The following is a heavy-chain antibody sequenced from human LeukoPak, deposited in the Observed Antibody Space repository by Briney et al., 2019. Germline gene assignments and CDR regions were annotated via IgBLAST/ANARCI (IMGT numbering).Heavy chain of an antibody. J-gene: IGHJ4*02. CDR2: IIPILGIA. D-gene: IGHD5-12*01. Sequence: SVKVSCKASGGXFSSYAISWVRQAPGQGLEWMGRIIPILGIANYAQKFQGRVTITADKSTSTAYMELSSLRSEDTAVYYCASGYVTVSTALFDYWGQGTLVTVSS. CDR1: GGXFSSYA. CDR3: ASGYVTVSTALFDY. V-gene: IGHV1-69*04.